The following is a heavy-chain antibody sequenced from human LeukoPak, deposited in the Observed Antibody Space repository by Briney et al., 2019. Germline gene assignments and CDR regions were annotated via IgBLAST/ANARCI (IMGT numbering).Heavy chain of an antibody. J-gene: IGHJ6*03. CDR2: IIPIFGTA. CDR3: ARVQQLTNYYYYYMAV. Sequence: SVNLPCKASGGTFSSYAISWGRQAPGQGLEGMGGIIPIFGTANYAQKFHRGETITADESTSTAYMELSSLRSEDTAVYYCARVQQLTNYYYYYMAVWGKGPTVTLSS. D-gene: IGHD6-13*01. V-gene: IGHV1-69*13. CDR1: GGTFSSYA.